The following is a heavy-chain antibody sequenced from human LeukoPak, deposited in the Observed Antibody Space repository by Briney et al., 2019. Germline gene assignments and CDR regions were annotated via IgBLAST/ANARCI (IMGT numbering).Heavy chain of an antibody. J-gene: IGHJ4*02. D-gene: IGHD2-21*02. CDR1: GFTFSNYA. Sequence: GGSLRLSCAASGFTFSNYAMNWVRQAPGKGLEWVSGISGSSGTINYAAPVKGRLTISRDNSRNTMYLHMNSLRADDTAVYYCAKRLGDPRAFDYWGQGTLVTVSS. V-gene: IGHV3-23*01. CDR3: AKRLGDPRAFDY. CDR2: ISGSSGTI.